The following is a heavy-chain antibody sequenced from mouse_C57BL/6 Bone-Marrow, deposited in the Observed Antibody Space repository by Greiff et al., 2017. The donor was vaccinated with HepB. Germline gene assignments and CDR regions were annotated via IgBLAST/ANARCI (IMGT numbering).Heavy chain of an antibody. CDR1: GYTFTSYW. D-gene: IGHD2-3*01. J-gene: IGHJ4*01. CDR2: IDPSDSYT. CDR3: ARDGYYFYYAMDY. V-gene: IGHV1-50*01. Sequence: QVQLQQPGAELVKPGASVKLSCKASGYTFTSYWMQWVKQRPGQGLEWIGEIDPSDSYTNYNQKFKGKATVTVDTSSSTAYMQLSSLTSEDSAVYYCARDGYYFYYAMDYWGQGTSVTVSS.